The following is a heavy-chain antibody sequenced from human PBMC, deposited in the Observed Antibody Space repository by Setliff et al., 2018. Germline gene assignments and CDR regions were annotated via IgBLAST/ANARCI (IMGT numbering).Heavy chain of an antibody. Sequence: SVKVSCKASVDSFNNYAISWVRQAPGQGLEWMGGIIPMFGTPDYAQKVQDRATITTDESTITAYMELDSLRSEDTAVYYCARSPAVLGIVYLDPWGQGTLVTVSS. J-gene: IGHJ5*02. CDR2: IIPMFGTP. D-gene: IGHD2-15*01. CDR3: ARSPAVLGIVYLDP. V-gene: IGHV1-69*05. CDR1: VDSFNNYA.